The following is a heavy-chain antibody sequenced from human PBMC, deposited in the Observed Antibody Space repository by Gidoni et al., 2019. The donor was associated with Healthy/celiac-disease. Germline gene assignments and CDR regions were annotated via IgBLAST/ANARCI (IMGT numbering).Heavy chain of an antibody. CDR2: ISSSSSTI. Sequence: EVPLVESGGGLVQPGGSLRLSCAASGFTFSSYSMNWVRQAPGKGLEWVSYISSSSSTIYYADSVKGRFTISRDNAKNSLYLEMNSLRAEDTAVYYCARGGWFGEPNYFDYWGQGTLVTVSS. CDR1: GFTFSSYS. D-gene: IGHD3-10*01. V-gene: IGHV3-48*01. CDR3: ARGGWFGEPNYFDY. J-gene: IGHJ4*02.